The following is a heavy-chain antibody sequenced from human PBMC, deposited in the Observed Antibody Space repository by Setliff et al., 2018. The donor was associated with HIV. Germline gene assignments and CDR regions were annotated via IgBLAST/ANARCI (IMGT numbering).Heavy chain of an antibody. D-gene: IGHD4-17*01. CDR3: AREINTVTFEWFDP. J-gene: IGHJ5*02. CDR1: GYTFTEYT. V-gene: IGHV1-3*01. Sequence: ASVKVSCKASGYTFTEYTLHWVRQAPGQSLEWMGWINPDTGNTKYSQNFQDRLTFTRDTSASSVYMELSSLRSDDTAVYYCAREINTVTFEWFDPWGQGTLVTVSS. CDR2: INPDTGNT.